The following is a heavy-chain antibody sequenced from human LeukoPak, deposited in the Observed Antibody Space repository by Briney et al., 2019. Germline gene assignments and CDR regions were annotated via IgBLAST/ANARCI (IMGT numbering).Heavy chain of an antibody. CDR1: GVSVSSNY. CDR3: ARVSVTMVRGVITYYFDY. Sequence: SETLSLTCTVSGVSVSSNYWSWIRQPPGKGLEWIGYIYYSGSTNYNPSLKSRVTISVDTSKNQFSLKLSSVTAADTAVYYCARVSVTMVRGVITYYFDYWGQGTLVTVSS. D-gene: IGHD3-10*01. J-gene: IGHJ4*02. V-gene: IGHV4-59*02. CDR2: IYYSGST.